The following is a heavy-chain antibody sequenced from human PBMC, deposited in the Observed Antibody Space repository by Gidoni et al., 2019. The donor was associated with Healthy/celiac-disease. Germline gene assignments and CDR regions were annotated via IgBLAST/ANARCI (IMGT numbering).Heavy chain of an antibody. CDR3: ARVWCGGDCYYSPFDY. Sequence: EVQPVESGGGLVQPGGSLILSCAASGFPFSSYEMNWGRQAPGKGLGWVSYISSSGSTIYYADSVKGRFTISRDNAKNSLYLKMNSLRAEDTAVYYCARVWCGGDCYYSPFDYWGQGTLVTVSS. J-gene: IGHJ4*02. CDR1: GFPFSSYE. V-gene: IGHV3-48*03. D-gene: IGHD2-21*01. CDR2: ISSSGSTI.